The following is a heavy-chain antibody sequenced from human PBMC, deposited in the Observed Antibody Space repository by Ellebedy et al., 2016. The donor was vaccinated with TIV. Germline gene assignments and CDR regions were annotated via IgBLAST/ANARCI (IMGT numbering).Heavy chain of an antibody. D-gene: IGHD1-26*01. CDR3: ARGRGGSYSIPFDY. J-gene: IGHJ4*02. Sequence: GSLRLXCAVYGASFSSYYWSWIRQPPGKGLEWIGEANHVGITNYNPSLKTRVTISVDTSNHQFSLRLSSVTAADTAVYYCARGRGGSYSIPFDYWGQGTLVAVSS. V-gene: IGHV4-34*01. CDR2: ANHVGIT. CDR1: GASFSSYY.